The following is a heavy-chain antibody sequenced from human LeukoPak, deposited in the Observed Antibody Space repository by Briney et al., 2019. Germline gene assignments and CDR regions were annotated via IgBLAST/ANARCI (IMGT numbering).Heavy chain of an antibody. CDR1: GFTFSSYG. D-gene: IGHD2-15*01. V-gene: IGHV3-30*02. J-gene: IGHJ6*03. Sequence: GGSLRLSCAASGFTFSSYGMHWVRQAPGKGLEWVAFIRYDGSNKYYADSVKGRFTISRDNSKNTLYLQMNSLRAEDTAIYYCAKNGDRGAYCTGGTCYPYFYYYMDVWGKGTRSPS. CDR3: AKNGDRGAYCTGGTCYPYFYYYMDV. CDR2: IRYDGSNK.